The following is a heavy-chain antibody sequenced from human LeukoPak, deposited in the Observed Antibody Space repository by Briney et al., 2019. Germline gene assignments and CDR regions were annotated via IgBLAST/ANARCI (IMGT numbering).Heavy chain of an antibody. Sequence: ASVKVSCKASGYTFTSYGISWVRQAPGQGLEWMGWISAYNGNTNYAQKLQGRVTMTTDTSTSTAYMELRSLRSDDTAVHYCARTLTYYYDSSGYYPPLGYWGQGTLVTVSS. CDR1: GYTFTSYG. D-gene: IGHD3-22*01. J-gene: IGHJ4*02. CDR2: ISAYNGNT. V-gene: IGHV1-18*01. CDR3: ARTLTYYYDSSGYYPPLGY.